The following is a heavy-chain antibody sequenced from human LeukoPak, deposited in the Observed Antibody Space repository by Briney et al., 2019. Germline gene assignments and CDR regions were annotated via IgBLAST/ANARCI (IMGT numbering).Heavy chain of an antibody. CDR3: ARALYGDSLDY. CDR2: IYYSGST. J-gene: IGHJ4*02. D-gene: IGHD4-17*01. CDR1: GGSISSSSYY. V-gene: IGHV4-39*07. Sequence: SETLSLTCTVSGGSISSSSYYWGWIRQPPGKGLEWIGSIYYSGSTYYNPSLTSRVTMSVDRSKNQFSLKLSPVTAADTAVYFCARALYGDSLDYWGQGTLVTVSS.